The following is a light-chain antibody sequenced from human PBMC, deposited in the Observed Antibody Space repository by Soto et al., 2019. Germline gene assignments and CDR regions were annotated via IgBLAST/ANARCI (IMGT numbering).Light chain of an antibody. V-gene: IGKV1-5*03. CDR3: QHYNSYSEA. CDR2: KAS. Sequence: DIQMTQSPSTLSGSVGDRVTITCRASQTISSWLAWYQQKPGKAPKLLIYKASTLKSGVPSRFSGSGSGTEFTLTIISLQPDVFASYYSQHYNSYSEAFGQGTQVEL. CDR1: QTISSW. J-gene: IGKJ1*01.